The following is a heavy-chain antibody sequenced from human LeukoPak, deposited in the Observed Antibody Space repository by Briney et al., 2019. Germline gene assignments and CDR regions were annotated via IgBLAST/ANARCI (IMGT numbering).Heavy chain of an antibody. CDR1: GGSISSYY. CDR3: ARGGDGLAYCGGDCYSAVD. D-gene: IGHD2-21*02. V-gene: IGHV4-59*01. J-gene: IGHJ4*02. CDR2: IYYSGST. Sequence: SETLSLTCTVSGGSISSYYWSWIRQPPGEGLEWIGYIYYSGSTNYNPSLKSRVTISVDTSKNQFSLKLSSVTAADTAVYYCARGGDGLAYCGGDCYSAVDWGQGTLVTVSS.